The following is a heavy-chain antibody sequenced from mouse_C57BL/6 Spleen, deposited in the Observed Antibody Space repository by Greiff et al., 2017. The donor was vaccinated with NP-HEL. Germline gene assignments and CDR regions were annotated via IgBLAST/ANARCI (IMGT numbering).Heavy chain of an antibody. Sequence: QVQLKQSGPGLVQPSQSLSITCTVSGYSLTSYGVHWVRQSPGKGLEWLGVIWRGGSTDYNAAFMSRLSITKDDSKSQVFFKMHSLQTDDAAIYDCAKNYCGSSYAMDYWGKGTSVTVSS. CDR3: AKNYCGSSYAMDY. D-gene: IGHD1-1*01. CDR2: IWRGGST. CDR1: GYSLTSYG. V-gene: IGHV2-5*01. J-gene: IGHJ4*01.